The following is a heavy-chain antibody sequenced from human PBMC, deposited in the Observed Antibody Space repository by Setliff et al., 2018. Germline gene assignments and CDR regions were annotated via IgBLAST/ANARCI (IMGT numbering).Heavy chain of an antibody. V-gene: IGHV2-5*02. CDR3: VHRPGNCFTTTCWNFDY. D-gene: IGHD2-2*01. CDR2: IFWDDDK. J-gene: IGHJ4*02. CDR1: GFSLATTGVG. Sequence: SGPTLVNPTQTLTLTCTFSGFSLATTGVGVGWIRQPPGKALEWLAIIFWDDDKRYSPSLKNRLTITKDSLKRQVVLTMTNVDPVDTATYYCVHRPGNCFTTTCWNFDYWGQGALVTVSS.